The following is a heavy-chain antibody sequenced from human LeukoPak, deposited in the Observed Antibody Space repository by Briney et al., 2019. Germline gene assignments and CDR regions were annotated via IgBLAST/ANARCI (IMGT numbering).Heavy chain of an antibody. V-gene: IGHV5-51*01. CDR1: GYSFTTYW. CDR3: ARQPVTTTPYYFGY. J-gene: IGHJ4*02. CDR2: IYPGDSDT. D-gene: IGHD4-17*01. Sequence: HGESLKISCKGSGYSFTTYWIGWVRQMPGNGLEWMGIIYPGDSDTRYSPSFQGQVTMSADKSISTAYLQWSSLKASDTAMYYCARQPVTTTPYYFGYWGQGTLVTVSS.